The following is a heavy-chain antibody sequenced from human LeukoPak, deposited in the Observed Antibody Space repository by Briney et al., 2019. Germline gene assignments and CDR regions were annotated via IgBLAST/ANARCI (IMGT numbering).Heavy chain of an antibody. CDR2: ISWNSGSI. D-gene: IGHD3-10*01. J-gene: IGHJ5*02. Sequence: GGSLRLSCAASGFPFDDYAMHWVRQAPGKGLEWVSGISWNSGSIGYADSVKGRFTISRDNAKNSLYLQMNSLRAEDTALYYCAKGFGELSSPYNWFDPWGQGTLVTVSS. V-gene: IGHV3-9*01. CDR1: GFPFDDYA. CDR3: AKGFGELSSPYNWFDP.